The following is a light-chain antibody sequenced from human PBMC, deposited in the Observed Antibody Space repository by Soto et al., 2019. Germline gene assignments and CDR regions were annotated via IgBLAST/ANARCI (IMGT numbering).Light chain of an antibody. CDR1: QSVSSNY. CDR2: GAS. Sequence: EIVLTQSPGTLSLSPGERATLSCRASQSVSSNYLAWYQQKPGQAPRLLIYGASSRATGIPDRFSGSGSGTXXTLTISRLEPEDFAVYYCQQYGGSPRVTFGGGTKVEIK. V-gene: IGKV3-20*01. J-gene: IGKJ4*01. CDR3: QQYGGSPRVT.